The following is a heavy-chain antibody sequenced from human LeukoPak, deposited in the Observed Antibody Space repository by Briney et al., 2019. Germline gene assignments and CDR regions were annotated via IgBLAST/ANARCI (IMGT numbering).Heavy chain of an antibody. CDR1: GFTLSNYP. CDR3: ARARVVDRRGYFDY. D-gene: IGHD2-15*01. CDR2: IGGSDDT. Sequence: GGSLRLSCVASGFTLSNYPMTWVRQFPGKGLQWVSTIGGSDDTYYADSVKGRFTISRDTSKNTLYLQMHSLGAEDTAVYYCARARVVDRRGYFDYWGQGTLVTASS. J-gene: IGHJ4*02. V-gene: IGHV3-23*01.